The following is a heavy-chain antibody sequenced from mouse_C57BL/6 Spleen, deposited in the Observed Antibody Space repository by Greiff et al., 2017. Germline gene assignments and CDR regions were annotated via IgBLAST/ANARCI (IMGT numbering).Heavy chain of an antibody. D-gene: IGHD2-5*01. V-gene: IGHV1-19*01. CDR2: INPYNGGT. Sequence: EVQLQQSGPVLVKPGASVKMSCKASGYTFTDYYMNWVKQSHGKSLEWIGVINPYNGGTSYNQKFKGKATLTVDKSSSTAYMELNSLTSEDSAVYYCARNNYSNYEDAMDYWGQGTSVTVSS. J-gene: IGHJ4*01. CDR3: ARNNYSNYEDAMDY. CDR1: GYTFTDYY.